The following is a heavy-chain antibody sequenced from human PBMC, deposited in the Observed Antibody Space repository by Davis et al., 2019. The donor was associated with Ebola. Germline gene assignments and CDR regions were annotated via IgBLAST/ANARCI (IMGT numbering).Heavy chain of an antibody. J-gene: IGHJ4*02. CDR3: ARANTGMVPPEIDS. CDR2: IFYNGIT. CDR1: GGSISFYY. V-gene: IGHV4-59*01. Sequence: SETLSLTCNVSGGSISFYYWNWIRQAPGKGLEWIGDIFYNGITNYNPSLKSRLTISIDTSTNQFSLKLRSVTAADTAMYYCARANTGMVPPEIDSWGQGTKVTVS. D-gene: IGHD5-18*01.